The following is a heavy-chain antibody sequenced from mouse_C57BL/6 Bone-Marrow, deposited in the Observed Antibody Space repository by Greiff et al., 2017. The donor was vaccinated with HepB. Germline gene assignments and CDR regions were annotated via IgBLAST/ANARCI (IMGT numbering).Heavy chain of an antibody. D-gene: IGHD1-1*01. V-gene: IGHV1-31*01. CDR1: GYSFTGYY. Sequence: EVQLQESGPELVKPGASVKISCKASGYSFTGYYMHWVKQSHGNILDWIGYIYPYNGVSSYNQKFKGKATLTVDKSSSTAYMELRSLTSEDSAVYYCASPDDYGSRPYWYFDVWGTGTTVTVSS. CDR2: IYPYNGVS. CDR3: ASPDDYGSRPYWYFDV. J-gene: IGHJ1*03.